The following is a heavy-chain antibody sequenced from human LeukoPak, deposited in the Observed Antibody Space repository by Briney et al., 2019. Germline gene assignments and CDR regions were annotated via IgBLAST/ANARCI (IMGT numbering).Heavy chain of an antibody. CDR2: IKQDGSEK. V-gene: IGHV3-7*01. CDR1: GFTFSSYW. J-gene: IGHJ5*02. Sequence: GGSLRLSCAASGFTFSSYWMSWVRQAPGKGLEWVANIKQDGSEKYYVDSVKGRFTISRDNAKNSLYLQMNSLRAEDAAVYYCARVDGIAVAGTYNWFDPWGQGTLVTVSS. D-gene: IGHD6-19*01. CDR3: ARVDGIAVAGTYNWFDP.